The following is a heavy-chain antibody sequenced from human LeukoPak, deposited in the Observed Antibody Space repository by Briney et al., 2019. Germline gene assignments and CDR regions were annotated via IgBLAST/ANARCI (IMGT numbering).Heavy chain of an antibody. CDR2: INSDGSST. D-gene: IGHD2-2*01. V-gene: IGHV3-74*01. J-gene: IGHJ4*02. Sequence: GGSLRLSCAASGFTFSSYWMHWVRQAPGKGLVWVSRINSDGSSTSYADSVKGRFTISRDNSKNTLYLQMNSLRAEDTAVYYCAGSNLVVPAAHWGQGTLVTVSS. CDR3: AGSNLVVPAAH. CDR1: GFTFSSYW.